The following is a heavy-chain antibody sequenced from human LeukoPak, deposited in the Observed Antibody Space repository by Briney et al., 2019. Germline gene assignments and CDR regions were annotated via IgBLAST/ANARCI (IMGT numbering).Heavy chain of an antibody. V-gene: IGHV4-59*13. D-gene: IGHD4-23*01. Sequence: SETLSLTCTVSGGSFSSYYWSWIRQPTGKGLEWIEYIYYNGNTNYNPYLKSRVAISVDTSKNQFTLKLSSVTAADTAVYYCARALDYGGKRGFDYWGQGTLVTVSS. CDR1: GGSFSSYY. CDR2: IYYNGNT. CDR3: ARALDYGGKRGFDY. J-gene: IGHJ4*02.